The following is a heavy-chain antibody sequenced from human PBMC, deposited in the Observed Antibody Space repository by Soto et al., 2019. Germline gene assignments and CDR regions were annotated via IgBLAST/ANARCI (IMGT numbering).Heavy chain of an antibody. J-gene: IGHJ6*03. V-gene: IGHV3-21*02. Sequence: EVQLVESGGGLVKPGGSLRLSCAASGFDFSSYSMNWVRQAPGKGLEWVSSINEDSSYIYYAHSLRGRFTISSDNAKESLCLQMNSRSAEDTAVYYCVRDFGWYFRSGYMDVWGDGATVTVSS. CDR2: INEDSSYI. CDR1: GFDFSSYS. CDR3: VRDFGWYFRSGYMDV. D-gene: IGHD3-3*01.